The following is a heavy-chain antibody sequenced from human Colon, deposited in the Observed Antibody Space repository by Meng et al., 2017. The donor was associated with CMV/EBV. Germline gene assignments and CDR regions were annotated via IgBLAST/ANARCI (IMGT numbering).Heavy chain of an antibody. D-gene: IGHD2-2*01. V-gene: IGHV3-48*03. J-gene: IGHJ3*01. Sequence: GGSLRLSCAASGFTFSSYEMNWVRQAPGKGLEWIAYISGGAGTTYYADSVKGRFTISRDNAKASLFLQMNSLRVEDMAVYYCVRQRVQYRAAFDLWGQGTMVTVSS. CDR1: GFTFSSYE. CDR3: VRQRVQYRAAFDL. CDR2: ISGGAGTT.